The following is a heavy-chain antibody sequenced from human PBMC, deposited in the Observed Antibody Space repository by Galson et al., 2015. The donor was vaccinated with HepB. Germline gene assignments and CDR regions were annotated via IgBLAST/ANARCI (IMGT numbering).Heavy chain of an antibody. CDR1: GYTFTDYY. D-gene: IGHD2-21*02. J-gene: IGHJ5*02. V-gene: IGHV1-2*04. CDR3: ARDSEVGDYTGYGARWFDP. CDR2: ISPNSGGT. Sequence: SVKVSCKASGYTFTDYYIHWVRQAPGQGLEWMGWISPNSGGTNYAQNFQGWVTMTRDTSITTAYMELSRLRSDDTAVYYCARDSEVGDYTGYGARWFDPWGQGTLVTVSS.